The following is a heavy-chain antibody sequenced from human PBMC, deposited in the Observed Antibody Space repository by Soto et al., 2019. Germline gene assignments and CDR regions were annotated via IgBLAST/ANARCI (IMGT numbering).Heavy chain of an antibody. J-gene: IGHJ5*02. D-gene: IGHD2-15*01. CDR1: CGSFSGYY. Sequence: SETLSLTCAVYCGSFSGYYWSWIRQPPGKGLEWIGEINHSGSTNYNPSLKSRVTISVDTSKNQFSLKLSSVTAADTAVYYCARGDCSGGSCYHAEWFDPWGQGTLVTVSS. CDR2: INHSGST. CDR3: ARGDCSGGSCYHAEWFDP. V-gene: IGHV4-34*01.